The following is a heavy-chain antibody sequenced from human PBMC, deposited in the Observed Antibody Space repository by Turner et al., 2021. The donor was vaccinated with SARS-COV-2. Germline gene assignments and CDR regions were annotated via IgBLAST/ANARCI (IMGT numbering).Heavy chain of an antibody. D-gene: IGHD3-3*01. CDR3: ARQDYDFWSGYPNWLDP. CDR1: GGSISGSNYY. CDR2: VYYRGGT. Sequence: QLQLQESGPGLLKPSETLSITCTVSGGSISGSNYYWGWIRQPPGKGPEWIGCVYYRGGTYYNPSLESRVTIAANTSKNQFSLKLISVTAADTAMYFWARQDYDFWSGYPNWLDPWGQGTLVIVSS. V-gene: IGHV4-39*01. J-gene: IGHJ5*02.